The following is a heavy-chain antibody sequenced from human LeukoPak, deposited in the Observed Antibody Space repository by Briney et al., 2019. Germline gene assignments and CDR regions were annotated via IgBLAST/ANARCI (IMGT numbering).Heavy chain of an antibody. CDR3: ARRYDSTLYYYYYMDV. Sequence: SETLSLTCTVSGGSFSGYYWSWIRQPPGKGLEWIGYIYYTGSTNYNPSLKSRVTISVDTSKNQFSLKLSSVTAADTAVYYCARRYDSTLYYYYYMDVWGKGTTVTVSS. V-gene: IGHV4-59*08. CDR1: GGSFSGYY. D-gene: IGHD3-22*01. J-gene: IGHJ6*03. CDR2: IYYTGST.